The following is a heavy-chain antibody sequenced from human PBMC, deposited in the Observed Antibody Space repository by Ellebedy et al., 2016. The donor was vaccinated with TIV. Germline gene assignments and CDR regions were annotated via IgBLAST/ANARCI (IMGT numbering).Heavy chain of an antibody. CDR2: ILYDGSNE. V-gene: IGHV3-30*18. CDR1: GFTLSSYG. CDR3: AKDLGRWLQYFDY. D-gene: IGHD5-24*01. Sequence: GESLKISCAASGFTLSSYGMHWVRQAPGKGLEWVAGILYDGSNEQYADSVKGRLTISRDNSKNTLYLQMNSLRAEDTAVYYCAKDLGRWLQYFDYWGQGTLVTVSS. J-gene: IGHJ4*02.